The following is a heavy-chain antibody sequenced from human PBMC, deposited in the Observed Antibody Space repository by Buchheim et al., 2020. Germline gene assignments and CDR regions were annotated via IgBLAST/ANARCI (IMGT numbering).Heavy chain of an antibody. V-gene: IGHV3-30*18. Sequence: QVQLVESGGGVVQPGRSLRLSCVASGFTFGSYGMHWVRQAPGKGLEWVAVISYDGSNKYYADSVKGRFTISRDNSKNTLYLQMNSLRAEDTAVYYCAKDLVVAAPYYGMDVWGQGTT. CDR1: GFTFGSYG. J-gene: IGHJ6*02. CDR2: ISYDGSNK. CDR3: AKDLVVAAPYYGMDV. D-gene: IGHD2-15*01.